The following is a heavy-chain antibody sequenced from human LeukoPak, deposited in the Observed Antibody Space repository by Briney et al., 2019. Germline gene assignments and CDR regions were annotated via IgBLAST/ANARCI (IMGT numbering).Heavy chain of an antibody. CDR2: MSNSGTST. CDR3: AKATYYYEGSGNYRHSTSTYYFDH. CDR1: GFTFSSYA. D-gene: IGHD3-22*01. Sequence: GGSLRLSCTASGFTFSSYAMSWVRQAPGKGLEWVSAMSNSGTSTYYADSVKGRFTISRDNSKNTLHLQMNSLRAEDTAVYYCAKATYYYEGSGNYRHSTSTYYFDHWGQGTLVTVSS. J-gene: IGHJ4*02. V-gene: IGHV3-23*01.